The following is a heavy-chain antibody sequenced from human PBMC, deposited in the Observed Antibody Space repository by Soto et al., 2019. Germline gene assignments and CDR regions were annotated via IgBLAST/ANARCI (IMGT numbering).Heavy chain of an antibody. D-gene: IGHD4-17*01. V-gene: IGHV1-8*01. J-gene: IGHJ4*02. CDR1: GYTFTSYD. CDR3: ARTLYGDNVDY. CDR2: MNPNSGNT. Sequence: QVQLVQSGAEVKKPGASVKVSCKASGYTFTSYDINWVRQATGQGLEWMGWMNPNSGNTGNAQKFQGRVTMTRNTSISTAYMELSRRRSEASAVYYCARTLYGDNVDYWGQGTLVTVSS.